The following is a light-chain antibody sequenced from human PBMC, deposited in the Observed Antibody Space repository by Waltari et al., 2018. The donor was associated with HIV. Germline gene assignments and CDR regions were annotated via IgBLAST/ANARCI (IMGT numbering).Light chain of an antibody. CDR1: QGIKNY. CDR3: QQLDPYPIT. Sequence: DIQLTQSPAFLSASVGDRVTIPCRASQGIKNYLAWYQQKPGKAPNLLIYSASTLQSGVPSRFSGSGSGTEFTLTINSLQPEDFATYWCQQLDPYPITFGQGTRLEIK. V-gene: IGKV1-9*01. CDR2: SAS. J-gene: IGKJ5*01.